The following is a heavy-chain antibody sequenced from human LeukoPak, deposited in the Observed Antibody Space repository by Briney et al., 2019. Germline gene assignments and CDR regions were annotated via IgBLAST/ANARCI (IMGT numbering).Heavy chain of an antibody. D-gene: IGHD4-17*01. CDR3: AKDSSTETPGFFDH. CDR2: MSGSGRYI. V-gene: IGHV3-23*01. Sequence: GGSLRLSCAASGFTFASYAMNWVRQAPGRELEEVAVMSGSGRYINYADSVKGRFAISRDNSKNTVYLQMNDMRVEDTAVYYCAKDSSTETPGFFDHWGRGTLVIVSS. CDR1: GFTFASYA. J-gene: IGHJ4*02.